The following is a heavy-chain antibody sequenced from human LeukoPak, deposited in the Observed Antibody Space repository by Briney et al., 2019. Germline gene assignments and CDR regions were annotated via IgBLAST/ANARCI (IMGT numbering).Heavy chain of an antibody. V-gene: IGHV4-59*01. J-gene: IGHJ4*02. Sequence: PSETLSLTCTVSGGSISRYYWSWIRQPPGKGLEWTGYIYDRGSTNYNPSLKSRVTLSVDTSKNQFSLNLNSVTAADTAMYYCAREDVWGNNRPKGHFDYWGQGTLVTVSS. CDR1: GGSISRYY. CDR3: AREDVWGNNRPKGHFDY. D-gene: IGHD3-16*02. CDR2: IYDRGST.